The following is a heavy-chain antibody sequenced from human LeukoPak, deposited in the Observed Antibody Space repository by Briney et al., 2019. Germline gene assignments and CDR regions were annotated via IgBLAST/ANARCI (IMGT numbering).Heavy chain of an antibody. CDR2: IYYSGST. Sequence: SETLSLTCTVSGGSISSSSYYWGWIRQPPGKGLEWIGSIYYSGSTYYNPSLKSRVTISVDTSKNQFSLKLSSVTAADTAVYYCARDPIRGYSYGPIHWGQGTLVTVSS. J-gene: IGHJ4*02. CDR1: GGSISSSSYY. D-gene: IGHD5-18*01. V-gene: IGHV4-39*07. CDR3: ARDPIRGYSYGPIH.